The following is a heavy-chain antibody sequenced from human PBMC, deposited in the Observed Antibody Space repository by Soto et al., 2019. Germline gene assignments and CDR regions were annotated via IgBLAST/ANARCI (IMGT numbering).Heavy chain of an antibody. V-gene: IGHV4-31*03. Sequence: QVQLQESGPGLVKPSQTLSLTCTVSGGSISSGGYYWSWIRQHPGKGLEWIGYIYYSGSNYYNPSLKTRVTISVDTSKNQFSPKLSSVTAADTAVYYCAGIYSGSPGGTLRYWGQGTLVTVSS. D-gene: IGHD1-26*01. J-gene: IGHJ4*02. CDR3: AGIYSGSPGGTLRY. CDR2: IYYSGSN. CDR1: GGSISSGGYY.